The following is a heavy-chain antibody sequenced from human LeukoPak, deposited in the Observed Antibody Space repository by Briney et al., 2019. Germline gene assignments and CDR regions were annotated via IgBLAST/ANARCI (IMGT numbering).Heavy chain of an antibody. CDR1: GFTFSSYW. D-gene: IGHD3-16*02. J-gene: IGHJ4*02. CDR3: ARLGELSSFDY. V-gene: IGHV3-7*03. CDR2: IKQDGSEK. Sequence: GGSLRLSCAASGFTFSSYWMSWVRQAPGKGLEWVANIKQDGSEKYXVDPVKGRFTISRDNAKNSLYLQMNSLRAEDTAVYYCARLGELSSFDYWGQGTLVTVSS.